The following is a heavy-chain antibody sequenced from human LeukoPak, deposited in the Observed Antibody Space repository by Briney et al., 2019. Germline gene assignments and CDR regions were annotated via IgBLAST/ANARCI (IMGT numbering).Heavy chain of an antibody. CDR1: GFTFSSYA. CDR2: ISGSGGST. D-gene: IGHD2-2*01. Sequence: GGSLRLSCAASGFTFSSYAMSWVRQAPGKGLEWVSAISGSGGSTYYADSVKGRFTISRDNSKNTLYLQMNSLRAEDTAVYYCAKDLNIVVVPATTYYYYYYGMDVWGQGTTVTVSS. J-gene: IGHJ6*02. CDR3: AKDLNIVVVPATTYYYYYYGMDV. V-gene: IGHV3-23*01.